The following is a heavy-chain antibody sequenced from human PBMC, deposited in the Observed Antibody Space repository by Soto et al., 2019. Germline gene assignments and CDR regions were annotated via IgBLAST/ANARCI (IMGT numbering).Heavy chain of an antibody. CDR2: IYYSGST. CDR1: GGSISSGDYY. Sequence: TSETLSLTCTVSGGSISSGDYYWSWIRQPPGKGLEWIGYIYYSGSTYYNPSLKSRVTISVDTSKNQFSLKLSSVTAADTAVYYCARALDFWSAYFDYWGQGSLVTVSS. D-gene: IGHD3-3*01. CDR3: ARALDFWSAYFDY. J-gene: IGHJ4*02. V-gene: IGHV4-30-4*01.